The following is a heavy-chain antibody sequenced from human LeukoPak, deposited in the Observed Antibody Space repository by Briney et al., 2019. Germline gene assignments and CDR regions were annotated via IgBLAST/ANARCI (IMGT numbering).Heavy chain of an antibody. J-gene: IGHJ6*02. CDR2: ISYDGSNK. CDR1: GFTFSSYG. CDR3: AKDHRRWYYYYGMDV. V-gene: IGHV3-30*18. Sequence: GGSLRLSCAASGFTFSSYGMHWVRQAPGKGLEWVAVISYDGSNKYYADSVKGRFTISRDNSKNTLYLQMNSLRAEDTAVYYCAKDHRRWYYYYGMDVWGQGTTVTASS. D-gene: IGHD2-15*01.